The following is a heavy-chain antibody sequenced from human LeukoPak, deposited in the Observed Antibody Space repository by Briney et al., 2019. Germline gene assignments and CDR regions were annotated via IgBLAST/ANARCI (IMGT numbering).Heavy chain of an antibody. CDR1: GFTFSSYA. CDR3: ARDGDFWRPTNDY. Sequence: PGGSLRLSCAASGFTFSSYAMSWVRQAPGKGLVWVSRINSDGSSTSYADSVKGRFTISRDNAKNTLYLQMNSLRAEDTAVYYCARDGDFWRPTNDYWGQGTLVAVSS. CDR2: INSDGSST. D-gene: IGHD3-3*01. J-gene: IGHJ4*02. V-gene: IGHV3-74*01.